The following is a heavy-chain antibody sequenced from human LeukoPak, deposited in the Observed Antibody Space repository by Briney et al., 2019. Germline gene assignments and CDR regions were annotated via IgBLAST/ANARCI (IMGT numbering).Heavy chain of an antibody. Sequence: GGSLRLSCTASGFTFSSYAMSWVRQAPGKGLEWVSAISGSGGSTYYADSVKGRFTISRDNSKNTLYLQMNSLRAEDTAVYYCAKGFDYAVWYYFDYWGQGTLVTVSS. CDR1: GFTFSSYA. J-gene: IGHJ4*02. CDR2: ISGSGGST. V-gene: IGHV3-23*01. D-gene: IGHD4-17*01. CDR3: AKGFDYAVWYYFDY.